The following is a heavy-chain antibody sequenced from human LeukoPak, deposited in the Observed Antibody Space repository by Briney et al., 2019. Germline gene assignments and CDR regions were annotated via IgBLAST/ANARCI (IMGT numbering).Heavy chain of an antibody. V-gene: IGHV1-69*13. D-gene: IGHD6-19*01. J-gene: IGHJ4*02. CDR2: IIPIFGTA. CDR1: GDTVRSCA. Sequence: AVNLSCKTSGDTVRSCAGRWGRHARGQGLEWMGGIIPIFGTANYAQKFQGRVTITADESTSTAYMELSSLRSEDTAVYYCARGIAVAGMDYWGQGTLVTVSS. CDR3: ARGIAVAGMDY.